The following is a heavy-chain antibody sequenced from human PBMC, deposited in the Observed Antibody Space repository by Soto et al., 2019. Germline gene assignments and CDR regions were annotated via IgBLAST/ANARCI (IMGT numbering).Heavy chain of an antibody. V-gene: IGHV4-39*01. J-gene: IGHJ1*01. Sequence: SETLSLPGSVSGDSISNSGNYWGWIRRPPGKGLEWIGTMDYIGDTSYNPSLSSRATISADTSNNQFSLRLSSVSVADTAVYYCAGRPPLYASDTSGLDIWGQGALVTFSS. D-gene: IGHD2-2*03. CDR1: GDSISNSGNY. CDR3: AGRPPLYASDTSGLDI. CDR2: MDYIGDT.